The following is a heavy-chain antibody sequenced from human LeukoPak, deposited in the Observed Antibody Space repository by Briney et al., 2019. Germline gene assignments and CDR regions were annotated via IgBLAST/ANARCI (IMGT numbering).Heavy chain of an antibody. CDR3: AKDDQSIY. CDR1: EFTFSSYA. V-gene: IGHV3-23*01. J-gene: IGHJ4*02. Sequence: GGSLRLSCEAYEFTFSSYAMSCVRQAQGKGLEWVSAISGSGGSTYYADSVKGRFTISRDNSKNTLYLQMNSLRAEDTAVYYCAKDDQSIYWGQGTLVTVSS. CDR2: ISGSGGST.